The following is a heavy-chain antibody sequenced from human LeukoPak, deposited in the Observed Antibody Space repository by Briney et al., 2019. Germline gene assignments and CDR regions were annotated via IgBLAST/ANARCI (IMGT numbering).Heavy chain of an antibody. Sequence: GGSLRLSCAASGFTFSSYSMNWVRQALGKGLEWVANINQDGSGKYYVDSVKGRFTISRDNAKNTLYLQMNSLRAEDTAVYYCARGSNSACDYWGQGTLVTVSS. D-gene: IGHD4-23*01. CDR3: ARGSNSACDY. J-gene: IGHJ4*02. V-gene: IGHV3-7*01. CDR2: INQDGSGK. CDR1: GFTFSSYS.